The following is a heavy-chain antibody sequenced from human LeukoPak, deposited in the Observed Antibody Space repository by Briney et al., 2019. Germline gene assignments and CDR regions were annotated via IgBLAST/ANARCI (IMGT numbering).Heavy chain of an antibody. Sequence: GGSLRLSCAVSGFTFSTHAMHWDRQAPGKGLEWVTVTSYDGRLKYYADSVKGRFTISIDSSKNTLFLQMTSLRPEDTAVYFCARDSVSSRDMDVWGQGTTVTVSS. D-gene: IGHD6-13*01. J-gene: IGHJ6*02. CDR3: ARDSVSSRDMDV. CDR1: GFTFSTHA. V-gene: IGHV3-30*04. CDR2: TSYDGRLK.